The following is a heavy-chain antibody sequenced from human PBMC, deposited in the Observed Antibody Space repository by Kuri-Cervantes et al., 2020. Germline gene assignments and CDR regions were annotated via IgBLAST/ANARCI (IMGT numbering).Heavy chain of an antibody. V-gene: IGHV4-59*08. CDR2: IYDSGST. CDR1: GGSISSYY. CDR3: ARRGAGFPCYYYGMDV. D-gene: IGHD3-9*01. Sequence: GSLRLSCTVSGGSISSYYWSWIRQPPGKGLEWIGYIYDSGSTNYNPSLKSRVTISVDTSNNQFSLKLSSVTAADTAVYYCARRGAGFPCYYYGMDVWGQGTTVTVSS. J-gene: IGHJ6*02.